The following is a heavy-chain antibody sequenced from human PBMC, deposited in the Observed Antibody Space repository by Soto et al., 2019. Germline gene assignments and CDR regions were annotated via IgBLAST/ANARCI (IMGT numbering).Heavy chain of an antibody. CDR3: AKEGEHSSGWANFDY. V-gene: IGHV3-23*01. CDR1: GFTFSSYA. J-gene: IGHJ4*02. D-gene: IGHD6-19*01. CDR2: ISGSGIST. Sequence: EVQLLESGGGLVQPGGSLRLSCAASGFTFSSYAMSWVRQAPGKGLEWVSAISGSGISTYYADSVKGRFTISRDNSXNTLYLQMNSLRAEDTAVYYCAKEGEHSSGWANFDYWGQGTLVTVSS.